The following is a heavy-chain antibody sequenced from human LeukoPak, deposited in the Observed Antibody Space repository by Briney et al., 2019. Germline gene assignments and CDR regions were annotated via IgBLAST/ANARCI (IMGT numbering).Heavy chain of an antibody. V-gene: IGHV4-34*01. D-gene: IGHD2-2*02. CDR2: INHSGST. CDR3: ARDSRVVPAAISRSYGMDV. J-gene: IGHJ6*02. CDR1: GGSFSGYY. Sequence: PSETLSLTCAVSGGSFSGYYWSWIRQPPGKGLEWIGEINHSGSTNYNPSLKSRVTISVDTSKNQFSLKLSSVTAADTAVYYCARDSRVVPAAISRSYGMDVWGQGTTVTVSS.